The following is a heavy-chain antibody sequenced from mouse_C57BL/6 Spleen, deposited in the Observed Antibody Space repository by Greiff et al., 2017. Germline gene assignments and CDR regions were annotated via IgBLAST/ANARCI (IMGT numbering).Heavy chain of an antibody. V-gene: IGHV1-81*01. D-gene: IGHD3-2*02. CDR3: ARREPAAQEEVAY. Sequence: QVQLQQSGAELARPGASVKLSCKASGYTFTSYGISWVKQRTGQGLEWIGEIYPRSGNTYYNEKFKGKATPTADKSSSTAYMQLSSLTSEDSAVYFCARREPAAQEEVAYWGQGTLVTVSA. CDR1: GYTFTSYG. J-gene: IGHJ3*01. CDR2: IYPRSGNT.